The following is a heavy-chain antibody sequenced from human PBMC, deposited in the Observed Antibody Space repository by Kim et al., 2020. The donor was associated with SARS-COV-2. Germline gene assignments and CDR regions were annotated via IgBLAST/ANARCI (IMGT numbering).Heavy chain of an antibody. Sequence: SETLSLTCTVSGGSISSGGYYWSWIRQHPGKGLEWIGYIYYSGSTYYNPSLKSRVTISVDTSKNQFSLKLSSVTAADTAVYYCARVPPRSRYCSSTSCYGGDWYFDLWGRGTLVTVSS. D-gene: IGHD2-2*01. CDR1: GGSISSGGYY. V-gene: IGHV4-31*03. J-gene: IGHJ2*01. CDR2: IYYSGST. CDR3: ARVPPRSRYCSSTSCYGGDWYFDL.